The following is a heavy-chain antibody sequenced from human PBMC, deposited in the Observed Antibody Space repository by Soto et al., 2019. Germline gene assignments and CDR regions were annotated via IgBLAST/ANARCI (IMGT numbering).Heavy chain of an antibody. CDR1: SGSISSSSYY. Sequence: QLQLQESGPGLVKPSETLSLTCTVSSGSISSSSYYWGWIRQPPGKGLEWIGSIYYSGGTYYNPSLKSRVTISVDTSKNQFSLKLSSVTAADTAVYYCARRRRGYSSGWDLFDYWGQGTLVTVSS. J-gene: IGHJ4*02. V-gene: IGHV4-39*01. CDR2: IYYSGGT. CDR3: ARRRRGYSSGWDLFDY. D-gene: IGHD6-19*01.